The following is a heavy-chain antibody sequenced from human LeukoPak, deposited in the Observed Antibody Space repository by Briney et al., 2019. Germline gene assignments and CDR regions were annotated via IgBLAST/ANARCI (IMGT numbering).Heavy chain of an antibody. CDR1: GGSISSGGYY. CDR3: ARWKSMAVGTSMHWYFDL. J-gene: IGHJ2*01. Sequence: PSQTLSLTCTVSGGSISSGGYYWSWIRQHPGKGLEWIGYIYYSGSTYYNPSLKSRVTISVDTSKNQFSLKLSSVTAADTAVYYCARWKSMAVGTSMHWYFDLWGRGTLVTVSS. V-gene: IGHV4-31*03. D-gene: IGHD2-8*01. CDR2: IYYSGST.